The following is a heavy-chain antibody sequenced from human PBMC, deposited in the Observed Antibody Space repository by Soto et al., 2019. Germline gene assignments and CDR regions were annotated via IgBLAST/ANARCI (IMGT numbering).Heavy chain of an antibody. Sequence: QPXGSLKLSCAASGYCYGTFDRQWVGHAPGKGPAWVAFMSYHGINKYYGDSVRGRFTISRDNSNNTLFLQMNSLRAEDTAVYYCAKDVASGTIFGVGLHRPDPWGQGSLVTVSS. V-gene: IGHV3-30*18. CDR2: MSYHGINK. CDR3: AKDVASGTIFGVGLHRPDP. J-gene: IGHJ5*02. D-gene: IGHD3-3*01. CDR1: GYCYGTFD.